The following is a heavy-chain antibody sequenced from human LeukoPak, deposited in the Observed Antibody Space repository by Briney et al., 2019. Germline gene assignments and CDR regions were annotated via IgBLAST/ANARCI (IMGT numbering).Heavy chain of an antibody. D-gene: IGHD5-18*01. CDR1: GFTFTDYE. Sequence: GGSLRLSCAASGFTFTDYEMTWVRQAPGKGLEWVAYISSSGTTIYYPDSEKGRFTISRDNARNSLFLQMNRLRAEDTAVYYCARDRGYNYGDFDYWGRGTLVTVSS. CDR2: ISSSGTTI. CDR3: ARDRGYNYGDFDY. V-gene: IGHV3-48*03. J-gene: IGHJ4*02.